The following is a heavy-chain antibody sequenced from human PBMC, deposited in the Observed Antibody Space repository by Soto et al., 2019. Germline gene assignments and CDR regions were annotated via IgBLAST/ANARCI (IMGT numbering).Heavy chain of an antibody. J-gene: IGHJ4*02. D-gene: IGHD3-16*01. CDR2: IIPILGVA. CDR3: AKVRGGAGAEGYYFDF. Sequence: QVQLVQSGAEVKKPGSSVKVSCTASGGPFSTYTISWVRQAPGQGLEWMGRIIPILGVANYAQKFQGRVSITADKSTTTAYMELSSLRSEDTAMYYCAKVRGGAGAEGYYFDFWGQGTLVTVSS. V-gene: IGHV1-69*02. CDR1: GGPFSTYT.